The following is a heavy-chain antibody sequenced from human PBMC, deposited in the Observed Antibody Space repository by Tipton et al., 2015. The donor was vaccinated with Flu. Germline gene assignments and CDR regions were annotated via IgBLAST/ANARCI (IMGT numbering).Heavy chain of an antibody. CDR3: ARDLKWSSAYYNPFGY. D-gene: IGHD3-22*01. Sequence: TLSLTCNVSGGSLRNYYWSWIRQPPGKGLDWIGYILYSGSTKYNGSTNYNPSLKSRATISVDTSKNQFSLRLNSVTPADTAVYYCARDLKWSSAYYNPFGYWGQGILVTVSS. J-gene: IGHJ4*02. V-gene: IGHV4-59*01. CDR1: GGSLRNYY. CDR2: ILYSGSTKYNGST.